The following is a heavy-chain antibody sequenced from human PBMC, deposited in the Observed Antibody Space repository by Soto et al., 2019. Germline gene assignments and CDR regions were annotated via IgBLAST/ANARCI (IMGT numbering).Heavy chain of an antibody. CDR2: ISPYNDYT. CDR1: GYTFIRYG. V-gene: IGHV1-8*01. CDR3: AREKTSYGMDV. J-gene: IGHJ6*02. Sequence: GASVKVSCKASGYTFIRYGITWVRQAPGQGLEWMGWISPYNDYTIYAQKLQGRVTMTRNTSISTAYMELSSLRSEDTAVYYCAREKTSYGMDVWGQGTTVTVSS.